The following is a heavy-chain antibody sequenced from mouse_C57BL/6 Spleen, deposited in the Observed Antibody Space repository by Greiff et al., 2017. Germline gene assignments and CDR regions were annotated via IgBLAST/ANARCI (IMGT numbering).Heavy chain of an antibody. Sequence: QVQLQQSGPELVKPGASVKISCEASGYTFTDYYINWVKQRPGQGLEWIGWISPGGGNTKYTEKFTGKATLTVATSSITAYMQLSSLTSEDSAVYFCGGEYYGSSYGDYWGQGTTLTVSS. D-gene: IGHD1-1*01. CDR1: GYTFTDYY. CDR2: ISPGGGNT. CDR3: GGEYYGSSYGDY. V-gene: IGHV1-84*01. J-gene: IGHJ2*01.